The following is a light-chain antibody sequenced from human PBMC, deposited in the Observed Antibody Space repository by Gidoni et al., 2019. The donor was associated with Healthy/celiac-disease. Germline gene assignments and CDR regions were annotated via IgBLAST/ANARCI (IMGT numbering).Light chain of an antibody. V-gene: IGLV2-14*01. Sequence: QSALTQPASVSGSPGQSITISCTGTSSDVGGYNYVSWYQQHPGKAPKLMIYDVRNRPSGVSQRFSGSKSGNTSSLTISVLQAEDEADYYCSSYTSSSPVVFGGGTKLTVL. CDR1: SSDVGGYNY. CDR2: DVR. J-gene: IGLJ2*01. CDR3: SSYTSSSPVV.